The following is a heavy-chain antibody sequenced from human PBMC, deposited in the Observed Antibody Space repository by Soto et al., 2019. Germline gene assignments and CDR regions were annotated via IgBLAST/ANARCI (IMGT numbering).Heavy chain of an antibody. Sequence: GAAVKVSCKASGYTFTSYGISWVRQAPGQGLEWMGWISAYNGNTNYAQKLQGRVTMTTDTSTSTAYMELRSLRSDDTAVYYCARDGGAYCGGDCRSDYWGQGTLVTVSS. J-gene: IGHJ4*02. CDR3: ARDGGAYCGGDCRSDY. CDR2: ISAYNGNT. CDR1: GYTFTSYG. D-gene: IGHD2-21*02. V-gene: IGHV1-18*01.